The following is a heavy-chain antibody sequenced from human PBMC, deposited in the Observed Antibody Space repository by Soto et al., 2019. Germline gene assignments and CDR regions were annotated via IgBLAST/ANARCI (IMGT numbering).Heavy chain of an antibody. CDR1: GGTFSSYG. Sequence: SVKVSFKASGGTFSSYGIHWLRQAPGQGLEWVGGIIPMSGTSNYAQKFQGRVAISVDESTRAAYMELRSLKSEDTAMYYCARENYYGAGSYYRDAFDIWGQGTMVTVSS. V-gene: IGHV1-69*13. D-gene: IGHD3-10*01. CDR2: IIPMSGTS. CDR3: ARENYYGAGSYYRDAFDI. J-gene: IGHJ3*02.